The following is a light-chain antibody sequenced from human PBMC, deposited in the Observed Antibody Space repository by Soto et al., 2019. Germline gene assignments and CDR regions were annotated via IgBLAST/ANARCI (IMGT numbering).Light chain of an antibody. CDR2: STS. V-gene: IGLV8-61*01. CDR1: SGSVSTSYY. CDR3: LLYMDIGIWM. Sequence: QTVVTQEPSFSVSPGGTVTLTCALSSGSVSTSYYPSWYQQTPGQAPRTLIYSTSTRSSGVPDRFSGSILGNKAALTITGAQADDESAYYCLLYMDIGIWMFGGGTKLTVL. J-gene: IGLJ3*02.